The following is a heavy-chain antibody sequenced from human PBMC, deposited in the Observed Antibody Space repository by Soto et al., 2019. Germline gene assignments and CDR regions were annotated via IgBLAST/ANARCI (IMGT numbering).Heavy chain of an antibody. D-gene: IGHD2-21*01. CDR3: TRGGDPYKTGH. Sequence: VWSSRPLSDTCTAPGGPVNIVTNYWSWIRQPPGKGLEWIGFIHYSGSTNYNPSLKGRVTMSVDTPKNQLSLKLTPVNTSDTAIYYCTRGGDPYKTGHWGQGTLVTVSS. CDR2: IHYSGST. V-gene: IGHV4-61*01. CDR1: GGPVNIVTNY. J-gene: IGHJ4*02.